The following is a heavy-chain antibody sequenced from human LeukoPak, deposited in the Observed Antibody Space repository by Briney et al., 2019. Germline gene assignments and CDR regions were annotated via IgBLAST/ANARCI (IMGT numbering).Heavy chain of an antibody. J-gene: IGHJ4*02. CDR1: GFTFSSYG. CDR3: AATTVTSYDH. V-gene: IGHV3-30*02. CDR2: IRYDGSNK. Sequence: PGGSLRLSCAASGFTFSSYGMHWVRQAPGKGLEWVAFIRYDGSNKYYADSVKGRFTISRDNSKNTLYLQMNSLRAEDTAVYYCAATTVTSYDHWGQGTLVTVSS. D-gene: IGHD4-17*01.